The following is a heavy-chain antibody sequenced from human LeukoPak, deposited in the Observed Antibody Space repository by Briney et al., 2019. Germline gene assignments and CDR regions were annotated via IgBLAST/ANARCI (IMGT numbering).Heavy chain of an antibody. Sequence: GGSLRLSCAASGFNFNVYSMNWVRQAPGKGLEWISYITSNLVTMHYADSVRGRFTISRDNAQNSLYLHMNSLRVEDTAVYFCARSTDWYADYWGQGTRVTVSS. D-gene: IGHD3-9*01. J-gene: IGHJ4*02. CDR1: GFNFNVYS. V-gene: IGHV3-48*01. CDR3: ARSTDWYADY. CDR2: ITSNLVTM.